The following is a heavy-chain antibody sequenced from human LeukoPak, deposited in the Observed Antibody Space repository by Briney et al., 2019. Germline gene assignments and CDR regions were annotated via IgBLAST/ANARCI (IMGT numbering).Heavy chain of an antibody. J-gene: IGHJ4*02. D-gene: IGHD3-22*01. CDR1: GYTFTSYD. Sequence: ASVKVSCKASGYTFTSYDINWVRQATGQGLEWMGWINPNSGGTNYAQRFQGRVTMTRDTSISTAYMELSRLRSDDTAVYYCAREYYDSSGYYYFDYWGQGTLVTVSS. CDR3: AREYYDSSGYYYFDY. V-gene: IGHV1-2*02. CDR2: INPNSGGT.